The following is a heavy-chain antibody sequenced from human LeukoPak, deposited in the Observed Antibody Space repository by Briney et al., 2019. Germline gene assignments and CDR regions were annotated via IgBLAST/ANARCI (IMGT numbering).Heavy chain of an antibody. J-gene: IGHJ4*02. V-gene: IGHV1-46*01. D-gene: IGHD3-22*01. CDR2: INPSDGST. CDR1: GYTFINYY. CDR3: ARITTSSGYSLFDY. Sequence: ASVKVSCKASGYTFINYYMHWLRQAPGQGLEWMGVINPSDGSTRYTQKFQGRVTMTRDTSISTAYMELSRLRSDDTAVYYCARITTSSGYSLFDYWGQGTLVTVSS.